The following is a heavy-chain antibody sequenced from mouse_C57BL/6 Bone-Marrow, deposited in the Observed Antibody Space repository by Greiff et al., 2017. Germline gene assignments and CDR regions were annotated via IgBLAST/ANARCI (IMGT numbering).Heavy chain of an antibody. Sequence: QVQLQQPGAELVMPGASVKLSCKASGYTFTSYWMHWVKQRPGQGLEWIGEIDPSDSYTNYNQKFKGKSTLTVDKSSSTAYMQLSSLTSEDSAVYYCARSITTVVDYWGQGTTPPVAS. CDR3: ARSITTVVDY. V-gene: IGHV1-69*01. D-gene: IGHD1-1*01. CDR2: IDPSDSYT. CDR1: GYTFTSYW. J-gene: IGHJ2*01.